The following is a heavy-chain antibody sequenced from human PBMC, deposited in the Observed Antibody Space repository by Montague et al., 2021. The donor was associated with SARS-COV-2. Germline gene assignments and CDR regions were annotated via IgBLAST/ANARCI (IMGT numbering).Heavy chain of an antibody. CDR3: ARQGLGWQLLRPFDV. V-gene: IGHV4-39*01. D-gene: IGHD1-26*01. CDR2: LFYGGSP. J-gene: IGHJ4*02. CDR1: GDSFRNTNYY. Sequence: SETLSLTCSVSGDSFRNTNYYWGWIRQSPGKGLEWIGSLFYGGSPSYNPSLQTRVAISIDTSKNQMSLSLTSVTAADTALYFCARQGLGWQLLRPFDVWGQGVLVAVSS.